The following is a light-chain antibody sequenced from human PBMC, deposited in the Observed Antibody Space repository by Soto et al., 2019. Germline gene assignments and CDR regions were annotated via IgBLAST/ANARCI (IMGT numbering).Light chain of an antibody. J-gene: IGKJ1*01. CDR3: QQSYSTPRT. CDR1: QSISSY. CDR2: AAS. Sequence: DIQMTQSPSSLSASVGDRVTITCRASQSISSYLNWYQQKPGKAPKLLIYAASRLQSGVPSSFSGRGSGTDFTLTISSLQPEDFATYDCQQSYSTPRTCGQGTKVEIK. V-gene: IGKV1-39*01.